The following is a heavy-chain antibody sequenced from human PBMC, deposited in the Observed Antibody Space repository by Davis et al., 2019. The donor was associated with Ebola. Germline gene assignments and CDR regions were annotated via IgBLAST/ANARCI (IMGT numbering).Heavy chain of an antibody. V-gene: IGHV1-69*04. Sequence: SVKVSCKASGGTFSSDAISWVRQAPGQGLEWMGRIIPILGIANYAQKFQGRVTITADKSTSTAYMELSSLRSEDTAVYYCARDFGYGDTGDYWGQGTLVTVSS. CDR1: GGTFSSDA. D-gene: IGHD4-17*01. CDR3: ARDFGYGDTGDY. CDR2: IIPILGIA. J-gene: IGHJ4*02.